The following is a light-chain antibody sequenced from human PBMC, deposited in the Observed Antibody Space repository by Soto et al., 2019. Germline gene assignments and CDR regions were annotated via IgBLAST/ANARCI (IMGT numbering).Light chain of an antibody. CDR1: SSDVGGYNY. V-gene: IGLV2-14*03. CDR2: DVS. Sequence: QSVLTQPPSVSGAPGQMVTISCTGTSSDVGGYNYVSWYQHHPGKAPKLMIYDVSNRPSGVSNHFSGSKSGNTASLTISGLQPEDEADYYCSSYTTSNTRQIVLGTGTKSPS. J-gene: IGLJ1*01. CDR3: SSYTTSNTRQIV.